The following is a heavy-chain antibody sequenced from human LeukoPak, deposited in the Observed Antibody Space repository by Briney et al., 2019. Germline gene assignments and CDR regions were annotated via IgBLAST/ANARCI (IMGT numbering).Heavy chain of an antibody. CDR2: IWYDGSNK. J-gene: IGHJ6*04. CDR1: GFTFSSYG. D-gene: IGHD3-9*01. V-gene: IGHV3-33*01. CDR3: ARQGYYDILTGPQDYGMDV. Sequence: AGSLRLSCAASGFTFSSYGMHWVRQAPGKGLDRVAVIWYDGSNKYYADSVKGRFTISRDNSKNTLYLQMNSLRAEDTAVYYCARQGYYDILTGPQDYGMDVWGKGTTVTVSS.